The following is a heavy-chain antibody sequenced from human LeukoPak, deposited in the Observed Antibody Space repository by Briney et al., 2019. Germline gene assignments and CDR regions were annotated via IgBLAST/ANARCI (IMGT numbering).Heavy chain of an antibody. V-gene: IGHV3-11*03. CDR2: ISNSGGYT. CDR3: ARSRGAGPGAYFDY. CDR1: GFTFGDDY. D-gene: IGHD6-19*01. J-gene: IGHJ4*02. Sequence: PGGSLRLSCAVSGFTFGDDYMSRIRQAPGQGLEWVSYISNSGGYTNYADSVAGRFTISRDNAENSLYLQMNSLRAEDTAVYYCARSRGAGPGAYFDYWGQGTLVTVTS.